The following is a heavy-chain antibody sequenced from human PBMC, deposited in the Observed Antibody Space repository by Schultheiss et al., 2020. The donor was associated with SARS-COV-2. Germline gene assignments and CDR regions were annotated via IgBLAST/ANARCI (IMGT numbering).Heavy chain of an antibody. CDR3: AREGYEWELLHYYFDY. D-gene: IGHD1-26*01. V-gene: IGHV3-30-3*01. CDR1: GFTFSSYA. J-gene: IGHJ4*02. CDR2: ISYDGSNK. Sequence: GGSLRLSCAASGFTFSSYAMSWVRQAPGKGLEWVAVISYDGSNKYYADSVKGRFTISRDNSKNTLYLQMKSLRPEDTAVYYCAREGYEWELLHYYFDYWGQGTLVTVSS.